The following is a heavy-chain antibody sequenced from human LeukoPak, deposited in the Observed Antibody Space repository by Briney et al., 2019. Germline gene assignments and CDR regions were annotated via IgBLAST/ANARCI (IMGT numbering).Heavy chain of an antibody. D-gene: IGHD6-19*01. Sequence: GSLRLSCAASGFTFSSYSMNWVRQAPGKGLEWVSSISSSSSYIYYADSVKGRFTISRDNAKNSLYLQMNSLRAEDTAVYYCARGLKSWYSSGWYGLGYFDYWGQGTLVTVSS. J-gene: IGHJ4*02. V-gene: IGHV3-21*01. CDR2: ISSSSSYI. CDR3: ARGLKSWYSSGWYGLGYFDY. CDR1: GFTFSSYS.